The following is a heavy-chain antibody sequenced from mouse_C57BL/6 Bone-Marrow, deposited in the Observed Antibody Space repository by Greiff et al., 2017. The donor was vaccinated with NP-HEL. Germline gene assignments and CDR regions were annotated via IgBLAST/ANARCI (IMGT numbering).Heavy chain of an antibody. J-gene: IGHJ4*01. CDR2: ISSGGSYT. Sequence: EVKLMESGGDLVKPGGSLKLSCAASGFTFSSYGMSWVRQTPDKRLEWVATISSGGSYTYYPDSVKGRFTISRDNAKNTLYLQMSSLKSEDTAMYYCARLWLLRRYAMDYWGQGTSVTVSS. CDR1: GFTFSSYG. V-gene: IGHV5-6*01. CDR3: ARLWLLRRYAMDY. D-gene: IGHD2-3*01.